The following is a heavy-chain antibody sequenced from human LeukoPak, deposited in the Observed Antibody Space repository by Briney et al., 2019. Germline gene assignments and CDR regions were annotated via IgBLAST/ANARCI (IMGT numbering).Heavy chain of an antibody. CDR2: IYYSGST. V-gene: IGHV4-39*01. J-gene: IGHJ4*02. Sequence: PSETLSLTCTVSGGSISSSSYYWGWIRQPPGKGLEWIGSIYYSGSTSYNPSLKSRVTISVDTSKNQFSLKLSSVTAADTAVYYCARLMSVAGLAGGLDWGQGTLVTVSS. D-gene: IGHD6-19*01. CDR1: GGSISSSSYY. CDR3: ARLMSVAGLAGGLD.